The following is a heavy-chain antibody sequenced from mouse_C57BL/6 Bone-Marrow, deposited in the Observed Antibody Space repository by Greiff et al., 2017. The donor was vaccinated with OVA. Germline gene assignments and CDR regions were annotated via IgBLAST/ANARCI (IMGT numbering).Heavy chain of an antibody. V-gene: IGHV1-37*01. CDR1: GYSFTGYF. Sequence: EVQLQQSGPELVKPGASVKISCKASGYSFTGYFMNWVKQSHGKSLEWIGRINPYNGDTFYNQKFKGKATLTVDKTSSTSHMELLSLTSEDVAFYDCARENGYYAIDYWGQGTSVTVSS. J-gene: IGHJ4*01. CDR2: INPYNGDT. CDR3: ARENGYYAIDY.